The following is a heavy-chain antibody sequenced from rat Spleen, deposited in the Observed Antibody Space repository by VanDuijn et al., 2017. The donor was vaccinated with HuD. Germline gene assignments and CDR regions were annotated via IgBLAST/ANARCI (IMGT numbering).Heavy chain of an antibody. CDR1: GYSITSSY. J-gene: IGHJ2*01. Sequence: EVQLQESGPGLVKPSQSISLTCSVTGYSITSSYRWNWIRKFPGNKMEWIGHISYSGSTSYNPSLKSRISITRDTSKNQFFLQLNSVTTEDTATYYCARSKTGYFDYWGQGVMVTVSS. V-gene: IGHV3-1*01. CDR3: ARSKTGYFDY. CDR2: ISYSGST.